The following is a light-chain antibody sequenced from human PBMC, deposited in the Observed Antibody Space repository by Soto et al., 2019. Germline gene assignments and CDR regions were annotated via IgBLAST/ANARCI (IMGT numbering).Light chain of an antibody. CDR2: EDT. CDR1: SSDFGSYNL. Sequence: QSALTQPASVSGSPGQSITLSCTGASSDFGSYNLVSWYQHHPGQAPTLIIFEDTVRPSGVSNRFSASRAGNRASLTISCVEAEDEADYHCCSYAGYTTYVFGPGTKLTV. CDR3: CSYAGYTTYV. J-gene: IGLJ1*01. V-gene: IGLV2-23*01.